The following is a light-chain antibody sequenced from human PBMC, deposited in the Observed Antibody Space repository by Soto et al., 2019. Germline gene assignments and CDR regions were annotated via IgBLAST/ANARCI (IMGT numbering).Light chain of an antibody. CDR3: QQYYSTPLT. Sequence: DIVMTQSPDSLPVSLGERATINCKSSQTVLYSSNNKNYLAWYQQKPGQPPKLLIYWASIRQSGVPDRFSGSGSGTDFTLTISSLQAEDVAVYYCQQYYSTPLTFGGGTKVELK. J-gene: IGKJ4*01. CDR2: WAS. CDR1: QTVLYSSNNKNY. V-gene: IGKV4-1*01.